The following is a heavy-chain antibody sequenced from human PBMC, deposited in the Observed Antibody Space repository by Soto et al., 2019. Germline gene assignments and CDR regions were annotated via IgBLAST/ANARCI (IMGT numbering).Heavy chain of an antibody. V-gene: IGHV1-58*01. CDR3: AAAGYYDCSGYYYDADYYYGMDV. Sequence: SVKVSCKASGFNLTSSAVQWVRQARGQRLEWIGWIVVGSGNTNYVQKFQERVTITRDMSTSTAYMELSSLSSDDTALYYCAAAGYYDCSGYYYDADYYYGMDVWGQGTLVTVSS. J-gene: IGHJ6*02. D-gene: IGHD3-22*01. CDR1: GFNLTSSA. CDR2: IVVGSGNT.